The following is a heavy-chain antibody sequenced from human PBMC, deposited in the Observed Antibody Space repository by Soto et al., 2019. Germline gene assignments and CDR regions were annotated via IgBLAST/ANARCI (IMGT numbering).Heavy chain of an antibody. D-gene: IGHD5-18*01. V-gene: IGHV3-33*01. CDR2: IWYDGSNK. CDR3: AREGDQYSYGKKPFDY. Sequence: QVQLVESGGGVVQPGRSLRLSCVASGFTFSSYGMHWVRQAPGKGLEGVAVIWYDGSNKYYADSVKGRITISRDNSKNPLYMQMNSLRAEDTAVYYCAREGDQYSYGKKPFDYWGQGTLVTVSS. CDR1: GFTFSSYG. J-gene: IGHJ4*02.